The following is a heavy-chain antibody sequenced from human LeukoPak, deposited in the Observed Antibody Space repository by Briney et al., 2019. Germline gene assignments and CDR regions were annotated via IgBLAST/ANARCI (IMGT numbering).Heavy chain of an antibody. CDR2: ISDDGRNK. CDR3: AKRPSDYGDYVTYFDY. V-gene: IGHV3-30*18. CDR1: GFSFIIYG. D-gene: IGHD4-17*01. Sequence: PGGSLRLSCAASGFSFIIYGMHWVRQAPGKGLEWVGVISDDGRNKKYADSVKGRFTISRDNSKDTLYLQMNSLRDEDTAVYYCAKRPSDYGDYVTYFDYWGQGTLVTVSS. J-gene: IGHJ4*02.